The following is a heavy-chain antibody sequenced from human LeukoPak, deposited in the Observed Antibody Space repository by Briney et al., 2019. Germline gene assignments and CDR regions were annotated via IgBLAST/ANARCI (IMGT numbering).Heavy chain of an antibody. Sequence: PGGSLRLSCVASGFTFSSYGMHWVRQAPGKGLEWVAFIRYDGSNKYYADSVKGRFTVSGDKSKNTVYLQMNSLRAEDTAMYHWARTGSVRAYYYFDLWGRGTLVTVSS. D-gene: IGHD2/OR15-2a*01. CDR2: IRYDGSNK. CDR1: GFTFSSYG. CDR3: ARTGSVRAYYYFDL. J-gene: IGHJ2*01. V-gene: IGHV3-30*02.